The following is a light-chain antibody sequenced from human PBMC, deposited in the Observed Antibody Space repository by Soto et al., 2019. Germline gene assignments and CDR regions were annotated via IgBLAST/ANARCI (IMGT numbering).Light chain of an antibody. CDR2: EIS. Sequence: QSVLTQPASVSGSPGQSIAISCTGTSSDVGAYDFVSWYQQHPDKAPKLLNYEISNRPSGVSDRFSGSKSVNTATLTISWLQAEDEADYYCSSHTTSNTRVFGTGTKVTVL. CDR3: SSHTTSNTRV. J-gene: IGLJ1*01. V-gene: IGLV2-14*03. CDR1: SSDVGAYDF.